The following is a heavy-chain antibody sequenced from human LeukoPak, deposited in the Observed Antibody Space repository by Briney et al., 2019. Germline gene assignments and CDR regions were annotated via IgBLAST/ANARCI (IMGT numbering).Heavy chain of an antibody. CDR3: ARIARRFWSGPYYFDY. V-gene: IGHV1-69*13. Sequence: ASVTVSCKASGGTFSSYAISWVRQAPGQGLEWMGGIIPIFGTANYALKFQGRVTITADESTSTAYMELSSLRFEDTAVHYCARIARRFWSGPYYFDYWGQGTLVTVSS. CDR2: IIPIFGTA. CDR1: GGTFSSYA. J-gene: IGHJ4*02. D-gene: IGHD3-3*01.